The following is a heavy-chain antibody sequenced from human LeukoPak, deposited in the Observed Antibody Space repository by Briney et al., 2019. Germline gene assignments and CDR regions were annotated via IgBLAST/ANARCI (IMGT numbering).Heavy chain of an antibody. J-gene: IGHJ5*02. CDR2: IRYDGSNK. CDR3: AKDPSIVGAP. CDR1: GFSFSYYG. Sequence: GGSLRLSCAASGFSFSYYGMHWVRQAPGKGLGWVAFIRYDGSNKYCADSVKGRFTISRDNSKNTLYLQMNSLRAEDTAVYYCAKDPSIVGAPCGQGTLVTVSS. D-gene: IGHD1-26*01. V-gene: IGHV3-30*02.